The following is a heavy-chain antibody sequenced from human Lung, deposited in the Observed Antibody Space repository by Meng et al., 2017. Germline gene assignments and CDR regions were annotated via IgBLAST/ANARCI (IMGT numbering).Heavy chain of an antibody. V-gene: IGHV1-69*13. Sequence: QVQLVQSGAEVKKPGSSVKVACKTSGDSFSTQTFSWVRQAPGQGLEWMGGLIAVFDKTKAAPRFQDRVTFTVDESTSTAYMELSSLTFDDTAVYFCARGRRNEPLFDYWGQGTLVTVSS. J-gene: IGHJ4*02. CDR3: ARGRRNEPLFDY. CDR2: LIAVFDKT. CDR1: GDSFSTQT. D-gene: IGHD1-14*01.